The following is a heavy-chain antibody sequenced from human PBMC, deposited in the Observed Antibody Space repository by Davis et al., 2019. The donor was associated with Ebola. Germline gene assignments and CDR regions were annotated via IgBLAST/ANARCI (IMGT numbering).Heavy chain of an antibody. V-gene: IGHV3-74*01. CDR2: INLDGSDT. D-gene: IGHD5-12*01. CDR1: GFTLRNYW. Sequence: HTGGSLRLSCAASGFTLRNYWMHWVRQAPGKGLVWVSYINLDGSDTTYADSVKGRFTISRDNAKNTLYLQMNSLRAEDTAVYYCARDGADNIDLDSWGQGTLVTVSS. CDR3: ARDGADNIDLDS. J-gene: IGHJ5*01.